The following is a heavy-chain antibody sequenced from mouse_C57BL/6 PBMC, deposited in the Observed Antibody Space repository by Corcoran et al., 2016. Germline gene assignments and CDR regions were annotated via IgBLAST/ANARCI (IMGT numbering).Heavy chain of an antibody. CDR1: GYTFTTYG. V-gene: IGHV9-3*01. CDR3: ARWVYYGNWGFAY. D-gene: IGHD2-1*01. Sequence: QIQLVQSGPELKKPGETVKISCKASGYTFTTYGMSWVKQAPGKGLKWMGWINTYSGVPTYADDFKGRFAFSLETSASTAYLQINNLKNEDTATYFCARWVYYGNWGFAYWGQGTLVTVSA. CDR2: INTYSGVP. J-gene: IGHJ3*01.